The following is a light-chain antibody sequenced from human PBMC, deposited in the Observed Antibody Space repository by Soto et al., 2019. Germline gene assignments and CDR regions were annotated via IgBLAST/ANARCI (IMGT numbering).Light chain of an antibody. J-gene: IGLJ1*01. CDR1: SRDIGNYNY. CDR3: CSYAGSFIFV. V-gene: IGLV2-11*01. Sequence: QSVLTQPRSVSGSPGQSVTISCTGTSRDIGNYNYVSWYQQYPGKAPKLIIYDVSKRPSGIPDRFFGSKFGNTASLTISGLQAEDEADYYCCSYAGSFIFVCGTGTKVTVL. CDR2: DVS.